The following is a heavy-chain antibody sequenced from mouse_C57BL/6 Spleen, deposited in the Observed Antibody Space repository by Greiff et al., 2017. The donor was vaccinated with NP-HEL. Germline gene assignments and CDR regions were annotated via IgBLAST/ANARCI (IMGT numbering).Heavy chain of an antibody. CDR2: INPGSGGT. CDR3: ARWLLNWYFDV. Sequence: QVQLKQSGAELVRPGTSVKVSCKASGYAFTNYMIEWVKQRPGQGLEWIGVINPGSGGTNYNEKFKGKATLTADKSSSTAYMQLSSLTSEDSAVYFCARWLLNWYFDVWGTGTTVTVSS. D-gene: IGHD2-3*01. CDR1: GYAFTNYM. J-gene: IGHJ1*03. V-gene: IGHV1-54*01.